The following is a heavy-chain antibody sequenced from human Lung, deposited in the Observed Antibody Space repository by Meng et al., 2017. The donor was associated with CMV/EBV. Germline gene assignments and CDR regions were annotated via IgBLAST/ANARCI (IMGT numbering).Heavy chain of an antibody. D-gene: IGHD4-17*01. CDR1: GGDFYNFG. V-gene: IGHV1-69*13. CDR3: ASPFPPGYGDPGFDF. Sequence: SXXVSXKASGGDFYNFGISWIRQAPGQGLQWMGRIIPTFGTGHYARGFQGKITISADGPTPTAIMEINGLTSDDTAVYYCASPFPPGYGDPGFDFWGQGTLVTVSS. J-gene: IGHJ4*02. CDR2: IIPTFGTG.